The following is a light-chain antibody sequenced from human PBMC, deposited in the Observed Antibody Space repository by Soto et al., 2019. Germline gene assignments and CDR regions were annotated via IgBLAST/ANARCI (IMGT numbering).Light chain of an antibody. CDR1: QDISNY. Sequence: DIQMTQSPSSLSASVGDRVTITCQASQDISNYLNWYQQKPGKAPKLLIYKASTLKSGVPSRFSGSGSGTEFTLTISSLQPDDFATYYCQHYNSYSGAFGQGTKVDI. V-gene: IGKV1-5*03. J-gene: IGKJ1*01. CDR3: QHYNSYSGA. CDR2: KAS.